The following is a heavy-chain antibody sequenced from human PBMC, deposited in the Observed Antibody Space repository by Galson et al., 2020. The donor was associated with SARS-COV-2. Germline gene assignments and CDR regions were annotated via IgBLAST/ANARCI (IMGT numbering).Heavy chain of an antibody. J-gene: IGHJ3*02. CDR1: GGPISSHNW. V-gene: IGHV4-4*02. Sequence: SETLSLTCTVSGGPISSHNWWSWVRQSPGKGLEWIAEIYHSGVAKYNPSLKSRVTTSVHKSKNQFSLKVSSVTAADTAVYYCTRLGPVAGTFYAFDIWGQGTMVSVS. D-gene: IGHD6-19*01. CDR3: TRLGPVAGTFYAFDI. CDR2: IYHSGVA.